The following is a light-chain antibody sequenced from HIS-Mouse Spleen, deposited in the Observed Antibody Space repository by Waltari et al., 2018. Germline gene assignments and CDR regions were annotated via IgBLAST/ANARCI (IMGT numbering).Light chain of an antibody. CDR1: SSNIGSNY. V-gene: IGLV1-47*01. CDR2: RNT. J-gene: IGLJ3*02. Sequence: QSVLTQPPSASGTPGQRVTISCSGSSSNIGSNYVYWYQPPGTAPKLLIYRNTQRPSGVPARFSGSKAGTSAPLAISGLRAEDGADYYCAAWDDSLSGPVFGGGTKLTVL. CDR3: AAWDDSLSGPV.